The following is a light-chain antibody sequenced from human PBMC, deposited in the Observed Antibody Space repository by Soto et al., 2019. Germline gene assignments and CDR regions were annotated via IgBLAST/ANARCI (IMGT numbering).Light chain of an antibody. CDR2: GAS. CDR1: QSVSSN. J-gene: IGKJ1*01. CDR3: QQYNNWLTWT. V-gene: IGKV3D-15*01. Sequence: TVMTQSPATLSVSPGESATLSCRASQSVSSNLAWYQQKPGQSPRLLIYGASTRATGIQARFSGSGSGTEFTLTISSLQSEDSAVYYCQQYNNWLTWTFGQGTKVDIK.